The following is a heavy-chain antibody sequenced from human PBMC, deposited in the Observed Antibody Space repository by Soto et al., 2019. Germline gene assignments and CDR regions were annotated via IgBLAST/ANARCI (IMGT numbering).Heavy chain of an antibody. V-gene: IGHV1-46*01. CDR3: ARDEPNIAVAGHDAFDI. Sequence: ASVKVSCKASGYTFTSYYMHWLRQAPGKGLEWMGIINPSGGSTSYAQKFQGRVTMTRDTSTSTVYMELSSLRSEDTAVYYCARDEPNIAVAGHDAFDIWGQGTMVTVSS. J-gene: IGHJ3*02. D-gene: IGHD6-19*01. CDR1: GYTFTSYY. CDR2: INPSGGST.